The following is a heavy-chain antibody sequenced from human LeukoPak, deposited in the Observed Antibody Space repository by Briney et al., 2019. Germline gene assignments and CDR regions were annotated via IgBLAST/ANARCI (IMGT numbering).Heavy chain of an antibody. CDR3: AREGVHAYFDY. Sequence: PSETLSLTCTASGGSISNYYWSWIRQPPGKGLEWIGYIYYSGSTNYNPSLKSRVTISVDTSKNQFSLKLSSVTAADTAVYYCAREGVHAYFDYWGQGTLVTVSS. V-gene: IGHV4-59*01. D-gene: IGHD3-10*01. CDR1: GGSISNYY. CDR2: IYYSGST. J-gene: IGHJ4*02.